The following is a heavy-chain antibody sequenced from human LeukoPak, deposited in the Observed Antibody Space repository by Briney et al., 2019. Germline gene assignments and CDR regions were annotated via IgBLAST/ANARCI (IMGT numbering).Heavy chain of an antibody. CDR1: GGSISSSNW. D-gene: IGHD3-16*02. CDR2: IYHSGST. J-gene: IGHJ3*02. CDR3: ARALRVIPFDI. Sequence: SETLSLTCAVSGGSISSSNWWSWVRQPPGKGLEWIGEIYHSGSTYYNPSLKSRVTISVDTSKNQFSLKLSSVTAADTAVYYCARALRVIPFDIWGQGTMVTVSS. V-gene: IGHV4-4*02.